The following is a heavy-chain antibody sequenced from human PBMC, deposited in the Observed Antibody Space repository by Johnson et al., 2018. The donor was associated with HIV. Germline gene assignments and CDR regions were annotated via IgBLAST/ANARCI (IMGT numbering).Heavy chain of an antibody. D-gene: IGHD6-13*01. J-gene: IGHJ3*01. CDR3: AKDGAQTLASAGRDAFDF. CDR2: IRSKAYGGTT. CDR1: GFTFGDYA. V-gene: IGHV3-49*03. Sequence: VQLVESGGGLVQPGWSLRLSCTASGFTFGDYAINWFRQAPGKGLEWVGFIRSKAYGGTTEYATSVKGRFIISRDDSKSIAYLQMNRLRPEDTALYYCAKDGAQTLASAGRDAFDFWGQCTAVTV.